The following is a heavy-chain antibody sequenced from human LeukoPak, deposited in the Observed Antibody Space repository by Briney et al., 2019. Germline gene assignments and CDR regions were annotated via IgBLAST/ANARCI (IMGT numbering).Heavy chain of an antibody. Sequence: GGSLRLSCAASGFTFSSYEMNWVRQAPGKGLDWVSYISSSGSTIDYADSVKGRFTISRDNAKSSLYLQVSSLRAEDTAVYYCARRGYSGHDSLDSWGQGTLVTVSS. J-gene: IGHJ4*02. V-gene: IGHV3-48*03. CDR1: GFTFSSYE. CDR2: ISSSGSTI. CDR3: ARRGYSGHDSLDS. D-gene: IGHD5-12*01.